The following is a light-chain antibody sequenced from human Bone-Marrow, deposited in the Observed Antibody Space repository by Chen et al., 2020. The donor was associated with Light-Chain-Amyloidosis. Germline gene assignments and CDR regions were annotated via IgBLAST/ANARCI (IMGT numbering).Light chain of an antibody. Sequence: SYELTQPPSVSVSPGQTASITCSGDDLPTKYAYWYQQKPGQAPVLVIHRDTERPSGISERFSGSSSGTTATLTISGVQAEDEADYNCQSADSSGTYEVIFGGGTKLTVL. CDR2: RDT. J-gene: IGLJ2*01. CDR3: QSADSSGTYEVI. V-gene: IGLV3-25*03. CDR1: DLPTKY.